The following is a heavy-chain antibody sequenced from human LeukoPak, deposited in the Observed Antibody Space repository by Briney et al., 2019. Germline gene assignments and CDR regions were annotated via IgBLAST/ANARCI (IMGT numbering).Heavy chain of an antibody. D-gene: IGHD3-9*01. CDR1: GGSISSSSYY. CDR3: ARLAPYYDILTGYYPPDY. J-gene: IGHJ4*02. V-gene: IGHV4-39*01. CDR2: IYYSGST. Sequence: SGTLSLTCTVSGGSISSSSYYWGWIRQPPGKGLEWIGSIYYSGSTYYNPSLKSRVTISVDTSKNQFSLKLSSVTAADTAVYYCARLAPYYDILTGYYPPDYRGQGTLVTVSS.